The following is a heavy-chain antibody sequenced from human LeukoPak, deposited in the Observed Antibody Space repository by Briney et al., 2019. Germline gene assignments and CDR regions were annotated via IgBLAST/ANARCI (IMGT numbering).Heavy chain of an antibody. D-gene: IGHD6-13*01. V-gene: IGHV4-31*03. CDR1: GGSISSGGYY. J-gene: IGHJ5*02. CDR3: ARDKVGNSAAGTRYNWLDP. CDR2: IYYSGST. Sequence: SSQTLSLTCTVSGGSISSGGYYWSWIRQHPGKGLEWIGYIYYSGSTYYNPSLKSRVTISLDTSKNQFSLNLSSVTAADTAVYYCARDKVGNSAAGTRYNWLDPWGQGTVVTVSS.